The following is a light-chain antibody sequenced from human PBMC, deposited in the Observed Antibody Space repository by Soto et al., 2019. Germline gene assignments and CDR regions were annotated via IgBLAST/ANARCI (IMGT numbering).Light chain of an antibody. Sequence: QAVVTQEPSLTVSPGGTVTLTCGSSTGPVTSGHYPYWSQQKPGQAPRTLIYDTSNKHSWTPARFSGSLLGGKAALTLSGAQPEDEAEYYCLLSYSGGGGVFGGGTKLTVL. J-gene: IGLJ2*01. CDR3: LLSYSGGGGV. CDR1: TGPVTSGHY. V-gene: IGLV7-46*01. CDR2: DTS.